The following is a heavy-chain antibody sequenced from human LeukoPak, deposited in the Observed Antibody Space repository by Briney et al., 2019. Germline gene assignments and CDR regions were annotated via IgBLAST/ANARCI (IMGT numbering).Heavy chain of an antibody. CDR1: GGSISSYY. J-gene: IGHJ4*02. CDR2: IYYSGST. D-gene: IGHD5-18*01. Sequence: SETLSLTCTVSGGSISSYYWSWIRQPPGKGLEWIGYIYYSGSTNYNPSLKSRVTISVDTSKNQFSLKLSSATAADTAVYYCARLRSGYSYGTPFDYWGQGTLVTVSS. V-gene: IGHV4-59*08. CDR3: ARLRSGYSYGTPFDY.